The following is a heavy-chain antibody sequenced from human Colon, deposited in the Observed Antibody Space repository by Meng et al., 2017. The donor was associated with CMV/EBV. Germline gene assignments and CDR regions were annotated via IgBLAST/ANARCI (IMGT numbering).Heavy chain of an antibody. CDR3: ARHCVSASCNLDPSPS. D-gene: IGHD2-2*01. CDR2: ISTRSSFI. V-gene: IGHV3-21*06. J-gene: IGHJ5*02. Sequence: SCAASGFNFSTYSMNWVRQAPGKGLEWLSSISTRSSFIYYADAVKGRFTISRGNAKNSVYLQMDSLKTEDTAVYYCARHCVSASCNLDPSPSWGQGTVVTVSS. CDR1: GFNFSTYS.